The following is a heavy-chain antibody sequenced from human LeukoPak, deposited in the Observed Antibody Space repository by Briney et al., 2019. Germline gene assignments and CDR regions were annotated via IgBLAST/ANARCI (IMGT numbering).Heavy chain of an antibody. CDR2: VSGSGGRA. CDR3: AKEWGYDFWSGPFDM. Sequence: GGSLRLSCTASGFSLRDYAMSWVRQAPGKGLEWVSGVSGSGGRAYYADSVKGRFTISRDNSKRSLYLQMNSLRVEDSAVYYCAKEWGYDFWSGPFDMWGQGTVVTVSS. CDR1: GFSLRDYA. V-gene: IGHV3-23*01. D-gene: IGHD3-3*01. J-gene: IGHJ3*02.